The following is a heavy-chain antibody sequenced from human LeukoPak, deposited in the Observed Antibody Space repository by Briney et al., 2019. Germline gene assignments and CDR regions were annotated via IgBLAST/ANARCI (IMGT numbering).Heavy chain of an antibody. D-gene: IGHD2-21*02. CDR3: ARHNSNTYCYY. Sequence: GASLKISCKGSGYNFSNNWIGWVRQLPGKGLEGMGIIYPTDSDTRYSPSFQGQVTISADKSLSTAYLQWSSLKASDTAIYYCARHNSNTYCYYWGQGTLVTVSS. CDR1: GYNFSNNW. CDR2: IYPTDSDT. V-gene: IGHV5-51*01. J-gene: IGHJ4*02.